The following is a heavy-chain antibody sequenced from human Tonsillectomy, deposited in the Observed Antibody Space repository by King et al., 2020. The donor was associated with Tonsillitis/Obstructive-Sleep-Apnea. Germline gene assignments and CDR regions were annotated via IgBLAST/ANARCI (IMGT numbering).Heavy chain of an antibody. CDR2: ISGIGVST. V-gene: IGHV3-23*04. CDR1: GFIFSSYD. CDR3: AKHAAAVCARTYNYGMDG. J-gene: IGHJ6*02. D-gene: IGHD6-25*01. Sequence: VQLVESGGGLVQPGGSLRLSCAASGFIFSSYDMPWVRQAPGKGLEWVSGISGIGVSTYYADSVKGRFTISRDNPKNTLYLQMNSLRAEDTAVYYCAKHAAAVCARTYNYGMDGWGQGTTVTVSS.